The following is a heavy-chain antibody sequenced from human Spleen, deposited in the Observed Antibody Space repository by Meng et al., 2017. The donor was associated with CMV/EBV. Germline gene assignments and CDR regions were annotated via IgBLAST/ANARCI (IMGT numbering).Heavy chain of an antibody. CDR3: AKDRGSGWYYFDY. CDR2: VSDSGGST. CDR1: GFTFSSYA. V-gene: IGHV3-23*01. D-gene: IGHD6-19*01. J-gene: IGHJ4*02. Sequence: GGSLRLSCAASGFTFSSYAMSWVRQAPGKGLEWVSAVSDSGGSTYYADSVKGRFTISRDNSKNTLYLQMNSLRADYTAVYYCAKDRGSGWYYFDYWGQGTLVTVSS.